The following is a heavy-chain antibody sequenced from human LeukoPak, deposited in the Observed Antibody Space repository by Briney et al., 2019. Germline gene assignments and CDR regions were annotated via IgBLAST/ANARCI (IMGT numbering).Heavy chain of an antibody. CDR2: ISGSGGTT. D-gene: IGHD2-21*02. V-gene: IGHV3-23*01. Sequence: PGGSLRLSCAASEFTSSSYSLTWGRQAPGKGLEWVSLISGSGGTTHYADSVRGRFTISRDNSKNTLYLQMNTLRAGDTAVYYCATEATYCTAACYSLSDYWGQGTLVTVSS. CDR3: ATEATYCTAACYSLSDY. CDR1: EFTSSSYS. J-gene: IGHJ4*02.